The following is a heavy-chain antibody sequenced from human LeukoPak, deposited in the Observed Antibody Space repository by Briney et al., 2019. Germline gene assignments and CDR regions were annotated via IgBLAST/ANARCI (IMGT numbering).Heavy chain of an antibody. Sequence: GGSLRLSCAASGLTFSSNYMTWVRQAPGKGLEWVSNIYAGGDTHYADSVRGRFTISRDNSNNTLYLQMNSLRAEDTAVYYCARYTFRAVDIWGQGTMVTVSS. D-gene: IGHD3-16*01. J-gene: IGHJ3*02. CDR1: GLTFSSNY. V-gene: IGHV3-53*01. CDR3: ARYTFRAVDI. CDR2: IYAGGDT.